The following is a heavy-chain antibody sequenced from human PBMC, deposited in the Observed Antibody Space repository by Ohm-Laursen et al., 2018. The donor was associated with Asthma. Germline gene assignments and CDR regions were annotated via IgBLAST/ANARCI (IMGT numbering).Heavy chain of an antibody. V-gene: IGHV3-74*01. CDR1: GFTFSSYS. D-gene: IGHD3-3*01. Sequence: SLRLSCSASGFTFSSYSMNWVRQAPGKGLVWVSRINSDGSSTSYADSVKGRFTISRDNAKNTLYLQMNSLRPDDTAVYYCARDVMEWYLPAFDFWGQGTLVTVSS. CDR2: INSDGSST. J-gene: IGHJ4*02. CDR3: ARDVMEWYLPAFDF.